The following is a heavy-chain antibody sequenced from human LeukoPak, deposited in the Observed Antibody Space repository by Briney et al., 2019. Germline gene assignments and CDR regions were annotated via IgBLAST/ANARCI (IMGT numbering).Heavy chain of an antibody. CDR3: YYEGF. CDR1: GFTFSSYD. V-gene: IGHV3-48*01. CDR2: ISSSGSTI. Sequence: GGSLRLSCAASGFTFSSYDMNWVRQAPGKGPEWVSYISSSGSTINYAHSVKGRFTISRDNVKNSLYLQMNSLRAEDTAVYHCYYEGFWGQGTLVTVPS. J-gene: IGHJ4*02. D-gene: IGHD1-26*01.